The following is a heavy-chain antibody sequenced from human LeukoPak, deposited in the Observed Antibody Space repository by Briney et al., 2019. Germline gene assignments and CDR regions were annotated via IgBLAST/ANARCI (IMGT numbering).Heavy chain of an antibody. CDR1: GGSVSSDRFH. Sequence: SETLSLTCTVSGGSVSSDRFHWSWIRQPPGKGLEWVGCVHYSGSTYFNLSLKSRVTISLDTSRNQFSLKLNSVTAADTAVYYCAREPYYDSGGHIDHWGQGTLVTVSS. D-gene: IGHD3-22*01. CDR2: VHYSGST. J-gene: IGHJ4*02. CDR3: AREPYYDSGGHIDH. V-gene: IGHV4-61*01.